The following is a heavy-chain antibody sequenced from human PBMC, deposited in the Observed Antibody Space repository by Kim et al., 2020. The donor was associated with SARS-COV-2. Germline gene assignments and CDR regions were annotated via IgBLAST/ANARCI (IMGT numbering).Heavy chain of an antibody. J-gene: IGHJ4*02. CDR3: AKLGGDDSSGYYYVSIYPDY. D-gene: IGHD3-22*01. CDR2: ISYDGSNK. Sequence: GGSLRLSCAASGFTFSSYGIHWVRQAPGKGLEWVAVISYDGSNKYYADSVKGRFTISRDNSKNTLYLQMNSLRAEDTAVYYCAKLGGDDSSGYYYVSIYPDYWGQGTLVTVSS. V-gene: IGHV3-30*18. CDR1: GFTFSSYG.